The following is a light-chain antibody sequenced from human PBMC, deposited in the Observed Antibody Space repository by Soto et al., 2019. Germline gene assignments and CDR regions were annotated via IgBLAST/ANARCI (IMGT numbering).Light chain of an antibody. CDR3: QSYDSSLSVV. CDR1: GSNLGAKYA. CDR2: DNI. Sequence: QSVLTQPPSVSGAPGQKVTISCTGSGSNLGAKYAVHWYQQLPGTAPKLLIYDNINRPSGVPDRFSGSKSDTSASLAITGLQAEDEADYYCQSYDSSLSVVFGGGTKLTVL. V-gene: IGLV1-40*01. J-gene: IGLJ2*01.